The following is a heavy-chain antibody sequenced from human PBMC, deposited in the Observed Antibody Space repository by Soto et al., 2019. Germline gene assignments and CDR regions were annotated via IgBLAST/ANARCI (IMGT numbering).Heavy chain of an antibody. CDR2: IYSGGST. CDR1: GFTVSSNY. Sequence: EVQLVESGGGLIQPGGSLRLSCAASGFTVSSNYMSWVRQAPGKGLEWVSVIYSGGSTYYADSVKGRFTISRDNSKNTLYLQMNSLRAEDTDVYYCAREGYSGYDWGGYYYYGMDVWGQGTTVTVSS. J-gene: IGHJ6*02. D-gene: IGHD5-12*01. CDR3: AREGYSGYDWGGYYYYGMDV. V-gene: IGHV3-53*01.